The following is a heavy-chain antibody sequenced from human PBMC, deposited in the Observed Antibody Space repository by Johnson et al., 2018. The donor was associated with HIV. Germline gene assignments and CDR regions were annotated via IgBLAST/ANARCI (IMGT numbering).Heavy chain of an antibody. Sequence: VQLVESGGGLVQPGGSLRLSCAASGFTFSSYAMSWVRQAPGKGLEWVSAISGSGGSKYYADSVKGRFTISRDNSKNTLYLQMNSLRAEDTAVYYCARAEQLAGGAFDIWGQGTMVTVSS. D-gene: IGHD6-6*01. CDR2: ISGSGGSK. CDR3: ARAEQLAGGAFDI. V-gene: IGHV3-23*04. CDR1: GFTFSSYA. J-gene: IGHJ3*02.